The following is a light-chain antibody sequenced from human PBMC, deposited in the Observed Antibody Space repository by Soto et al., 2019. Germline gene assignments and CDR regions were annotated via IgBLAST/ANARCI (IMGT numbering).Light chain of an antibody. V-gene: IGLV2-14*01. CDR3: SAYTITNTVV. Sequence: QSALTQPASVSGSPGQSITISCTGTSSEVGNYKFVSWYQQHPGKVPKLLIYEVSNRPSGISNRFSGSKSGNTASLTISGLQAEDEADYSCSAYTITNTVVFGGGTKLTVL. CDR2: EVS. J-gene: IGLJ2*01. CDR1: SSEVGNYKF.